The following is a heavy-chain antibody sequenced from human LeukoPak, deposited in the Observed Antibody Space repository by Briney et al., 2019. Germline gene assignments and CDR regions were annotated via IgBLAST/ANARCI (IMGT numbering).Heavy chain of an antibody. V-gene: IGHV3-30*18. D-gene: IGHD3-10*01. CDR2: ISYDGSNK. CDR3: AKGFRDYYGSGSPLH. J-gene: IGHJ4*02. Sequence: PGGSLRLSCAASGFTFSSYGMHWVRQAPGKGLEWVAVISYDGSNKYYADSVKGRFTISRDNSKNTLYLQMNSLRAEDTAVYYCAKGFRDYYGSGSPLHWGQGTLVTVSS. CDR1: GFTFSSYG.